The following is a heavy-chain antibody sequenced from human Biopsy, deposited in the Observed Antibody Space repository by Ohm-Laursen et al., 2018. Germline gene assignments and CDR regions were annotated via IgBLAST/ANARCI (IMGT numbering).Heavy chain of an antibody. CDR3: ARRGSGGRSFDY. D-gene: IGHD2-15*01. J-gene: IGHJ4*02. V-gene: IGHV4-59*08. Sequence: TLSLTCTVSGDSIISSYWSWIRQAPGKGLEWSGFISNSGNTNYNSSLKSRVTISADTSKNQFPLKLGSVTVADTAVFYCARRGSGGRSFDYWGQGSLVTVSS. CDR1: GDSIISSY. CDR2: ISNSGNT.